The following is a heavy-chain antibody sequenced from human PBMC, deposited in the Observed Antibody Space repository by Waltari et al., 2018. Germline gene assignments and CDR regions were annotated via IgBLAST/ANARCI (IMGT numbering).Heavy chain of an antibody. Sequence: EVQLVESGGGLIQPGGSLSRSCAASGFRVSNSYVSWGRQAPGKGLEWISFIYGVDSTLYVDSVKGRFTVSRDNSKNTVHLQMNSVRVDDTAVYYCATFSNWVHDTFDIWGQGTLVSVSS. CDR1: GFRVSNSY. CDR2: IYGVDST. CDR3: ATFSNWVHDTFDI. D-gene: IGHD3-16*01. V-gene: IGHV3-53*01. J-gene: IGHJ3*02.